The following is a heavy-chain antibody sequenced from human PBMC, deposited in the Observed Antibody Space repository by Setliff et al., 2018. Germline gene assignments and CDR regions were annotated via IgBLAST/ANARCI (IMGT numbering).Heavy chain of an antibody. CDR1: GFTFSNAW. CDR3: TTGYISGYYIGH. Sequence: AGGSLRLSCAASGFTFSNAWMNWVRQAPGKGLEWVGRIKGQTDGGTTDYAAPVKGRFSISRDDSKNTVYLQMNSLKTEDTAVYYCTTGYISGYYIGHWGLGTLVTVSS. J-gene: IGHJ4*02. D-gene: IGHD6-19*01. CDR2: IKGQTDGGTT. V-gene: IGHV3-15*01.